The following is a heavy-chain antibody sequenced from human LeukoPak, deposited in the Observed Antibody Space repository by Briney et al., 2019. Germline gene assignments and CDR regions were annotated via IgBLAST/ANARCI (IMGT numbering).Heavy chain of an antibody. CDR1: GFTVSSNY. J-gene: IGHJ6*02. CDR2: IYSGGST. CDR3: ARDRVVSNYYYYGMDV. D-gene: IGHD2-15*01. Sequence: PGGSLRLSCAASGFTVSSNYMSWVRQAPGKGLEWVSVIYSGGSTCYADSVKGRFTISRDNSKNTLYLQMNSLRAEDTAVYYCARDRVVSNYYYYGMDVWGQGTTVTVSS. V-gene: IGHV3-53*01.